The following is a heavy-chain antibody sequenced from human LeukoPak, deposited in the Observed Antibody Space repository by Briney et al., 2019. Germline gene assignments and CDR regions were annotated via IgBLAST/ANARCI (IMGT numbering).Heavy chain of an antibody. CDR2: IYSGDGT. V-gene: IGHV3-66*02. J-gene: IGHJ6*03. D-gene: IGHD2-2*01. CDR1: GFTFSSYA. CDR3: AREVSNTNYNYYLDV. Sequence: GGSLRLSCAASGFTFSSYAMSWVRQAPGKGLEWVSVIYSGDGTDYADSVKGRFTISRDNSKNTVDLQMNSLRVDDTAVYYCAREVSNTNYNYYLDVWGIGTTVTVPS.